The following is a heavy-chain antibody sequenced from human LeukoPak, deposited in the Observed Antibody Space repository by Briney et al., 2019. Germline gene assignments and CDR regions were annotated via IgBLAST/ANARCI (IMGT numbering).Heavy chain of an antibody. D-gene: IGHD2-2*01. CDR3: ARDYCSSTSCYQGGDAFDI. Sequence: HGASVKVSCKASGYTFTGYYMHWVRQAPGQGLEWMGWINPNSGGTNYAQKFQGRVTMTRDTSISTAYMELSRLRSDDTAVYYCARDYCSSTSCYQGGDAFDIWGQGTMVTVSS. CDR2: INPNSGGT. CDR1: GYTFTGYY. V-gene: IGHV1-2*02. J-gene: IGHJ3*02.